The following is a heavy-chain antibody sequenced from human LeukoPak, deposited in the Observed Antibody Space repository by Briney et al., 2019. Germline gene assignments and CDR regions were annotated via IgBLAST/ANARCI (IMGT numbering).Heavy chain of an antibody. V-gene: IGHV3-7*01. Sequence: PGGSLRLSCAGSGFTFIRHLMHWVRQAPGKGLEWVANIKQDGSEKYYVDSVKGRFTISRDNAKNSLYLQMNSLRAEDTAVYYCARVQWELGGWDYWGQGTLVTVSS. D-gene: IGHD1-26*01. CDR3: ARVQWELGGWDY. CDR1: GFTFIRHL. CDR2: IKQDGSEK. J-gene: IGHJ4*02.